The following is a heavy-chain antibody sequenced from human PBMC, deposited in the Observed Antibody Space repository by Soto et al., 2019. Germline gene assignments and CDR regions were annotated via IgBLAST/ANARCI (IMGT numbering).Heavy chain of an antibody. CDR3: AKNQERELPRVIDF. CDR1: GLTFSNYA. Sequence: GGSLRLSCATSGLTFSNYAMSWVRQAPGGGLEWVSSMSGSSSTTYYADSVRGGFTISRDRSKNTLYLQMSSLRAEDTALYYCAKNQERELPRVIDFWGQGTLVTVSS. CDR2: MSGSSSTT. D-gene: IGHD1-7*01. V-gene: IGHV3-23*01. J-gene: IGHJ4*02.